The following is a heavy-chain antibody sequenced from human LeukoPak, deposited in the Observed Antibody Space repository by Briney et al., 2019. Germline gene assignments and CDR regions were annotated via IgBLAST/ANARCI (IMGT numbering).Heavy chain of an antibody. J-gene: IGHJ6*03. CDR3: ARGSYYGSGSYGAHYYYYYMDV. CDR2: INHSGST. D-gene: IGHD3-10*01. Sequence: SETLSLTCAVYGGPFSGYYWSWIRQPPGKGLEWIGEINHSGSTNYNPSLKSRVTISVDTSKNQFSLKLSSVTAADTAVYYCARGSYYGSGSYGAHYYYYYMDVWGEGTTVTVSS. V-gene: IGHV4-34*01. CDR1: GGPFSGYY.